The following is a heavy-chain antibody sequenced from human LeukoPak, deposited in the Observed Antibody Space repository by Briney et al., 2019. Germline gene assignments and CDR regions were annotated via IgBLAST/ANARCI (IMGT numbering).Heavy chain of an antibody. CDR1: GGSISSYY. V-gene: IGHV4-59*01. Sequence: PSETLSLTCTVSGGSISSYYWSWIRQPPGKGLEWIGYIYYSGSTNNNPSLKSRVTISVDTSKNQFSLKLSSVTAADTAVYYCARGAPGYDSSGYIGDYWGQGTLVTVSS. CDR2: IYYSGST. CDR3: ARGAPGYDSSGYIGDY. J-gene: IGHJ4*02. D-gene: IGHD3-22*01.